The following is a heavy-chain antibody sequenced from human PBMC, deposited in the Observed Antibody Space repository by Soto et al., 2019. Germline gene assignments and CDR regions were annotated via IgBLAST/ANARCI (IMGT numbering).Heavy chain of an antibody. V-gene: IGHV3-33*01. CDR1: GFTFSSYG. CDR2: IWYDGSNK. D-gene: IGHD1-26*01. Sequence: QVQLVESGGGVVQPGRSLRLSCAASGFTFSSYGMHWVRQAPGKGLEWVAVIWYDGSNKYYADSVKGRFPISRDNSKNTLYLQMNSLRAEDTAVYYCARYSGSLVHYWGQGTLVTVSS. CDR3: ARYSGSLVHY. J-gene: IGHJ4*02.